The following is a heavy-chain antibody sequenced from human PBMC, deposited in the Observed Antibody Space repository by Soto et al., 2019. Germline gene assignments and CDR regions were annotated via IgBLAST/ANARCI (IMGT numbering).Heavy chain of an antibody. J-gene: IGHJ4*02. Sequence: SETLSLTCTVSGGSISSYYWSWIRQPPGKGLEWIGYIYYSGSTNYNPSLKSRVTISVDTSKNQFSLKLSSVTAADTAVYYCARAGGYGDYVDWGQGTLVTVSS. V-gene: IGHV4-59*01. CDR2: IYYSGST. D-gene: IGHD4-17*01. CDR1: GGSISSYY. CDR3: ARAGGYGDYVD.